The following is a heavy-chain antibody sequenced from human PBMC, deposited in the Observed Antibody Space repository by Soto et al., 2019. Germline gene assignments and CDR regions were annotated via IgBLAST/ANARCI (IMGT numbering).Heavy chain of an antibody. CDR3: AXDQLILPAHDFFYGSDV. CDR1: GFTLSMYS. Sequence: GGSLRLSCEGSGFTLSMYSMTWVRQAPGKGLEWVAKIPQEGSDGHYVDAVTGRFTISRDNAKNSVYLQMNSLRAEDTAVYYCAXDQLILPAHDFFYGSDVWGQGAKVTVSS. D-gene: IGHD2-21*02. J-gene: IGHJ6*02. CDR2: IPQEGSDG. V-gene: IGHV3-7*03.